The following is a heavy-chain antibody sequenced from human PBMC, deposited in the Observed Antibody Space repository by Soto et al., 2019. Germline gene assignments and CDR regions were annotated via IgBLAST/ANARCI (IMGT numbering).Heavy chain of an antibody. CDR3: ARSRRVHSSWYYYNIDNY. V-gene: IGHV4-34*01. D-gene: IGHD6-13*01. CDR2: INHSGST. CDR1: GWSFSGYY. Sequence: SETLSLTCAVYGWSFSGYYWSWIRQPPGKGLEWIGEINHSGSTNYNPSLKSRVTISVDTSKNQFSLKLSSVTAADTAVHYCARSRRVHSSWYYYNIDNYWGQGTLVTVSS. J-gene: IGHJ4*02.